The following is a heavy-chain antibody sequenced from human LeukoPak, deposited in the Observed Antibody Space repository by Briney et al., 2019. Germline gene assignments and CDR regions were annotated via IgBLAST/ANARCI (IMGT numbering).Heavy chain of an antibody. D-gene: IGHD4-23*01. CDR1: GFTFSSYA. CDR3: ARSTVASQFFYYYGMDV. V-gene: IGHV3-30-3*01. CDR2: ISYDGSNK. Sequence: GRSLRLSCAASGFTFSSYAMHWVRQAPGKGLEWVAVISYDGSNKYYADSVKGRFTISRDNSKNTLYLQMNSLGAEDTAVYYCARSTVASQFFYYYGMDVWGQGTTVTDSS. J-gene: IGHJ6*02.